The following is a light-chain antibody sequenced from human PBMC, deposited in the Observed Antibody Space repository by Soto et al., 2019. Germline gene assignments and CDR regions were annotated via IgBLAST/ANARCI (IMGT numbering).Light chain of an antibody. CDR2: EVS. CDR3: SLYANSSPFV. V-gene: IGLV2-14*01. Sequence: QSVLTQPASVSGSPGQSITISCTGTSSDVGGYNYVSWYQQHTGKAPKFMIYEVSKRPSGVSNRFSGSKSGNTASLTISGLQPEGEADYYCSLYANSSPFVFGTGTQVTVL. J-gene: IGLJ1*01. CDR1: SSDVGGYNY.